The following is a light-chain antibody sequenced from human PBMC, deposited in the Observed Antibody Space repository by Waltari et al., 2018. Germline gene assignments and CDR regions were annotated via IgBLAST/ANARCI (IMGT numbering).Light chain of an antibody. Sequence: VLTQSPGTLSWSPGEEATLSCRASQSVRNNYLLWYQQKPGQAPRVLIYGTSNRATGIPDRFSGSGSGTDFTLTISRLEPEDFAVYYCQQFVSSPRTFGQGTKVEFK. CDR1: QSVRNNY. J-gene: IGKJ1*01. V-gene: IGKV3-20*01. CDR3: QQFVSSPRT. CDR2: GTS.